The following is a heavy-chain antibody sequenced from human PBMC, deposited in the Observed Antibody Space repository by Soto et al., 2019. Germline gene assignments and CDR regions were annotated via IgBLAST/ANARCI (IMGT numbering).Heavy chain of an antibody. J-gene: IGHJ4*02. CDR1: GFTFSSYS. CDR3: ARKVGCSSTSCYVFDY. V-gene: IGHV3-48*01. Sequence: GGSLRLSCAASGFTFSSYSMNRVRQAPGKGLEWVSYISSSSSTIYYADSVKGRFTISRDNAKNSLYLQMNSLRAEDTAVYYCARKVGCSSTSCYVFDYWGQGTLVTVSS. D-gene: IGHD2-2*01. CDR2: ISSSSSTI.